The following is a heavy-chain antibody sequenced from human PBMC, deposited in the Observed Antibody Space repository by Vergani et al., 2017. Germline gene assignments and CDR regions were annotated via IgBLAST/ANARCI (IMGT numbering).Heavy chain of an antibody. Sequence: QVRLQESGPGLVKPSETLSLTCSVSGGSMRGHYWNWIRQPPGKELEWIGYMYHSCSTNYNPSLETRVTMSGDTSKNQFSLKLNSVNAADTAVYYCGRVADFYGLGSRLLDLWGQGILVTVSS. CDR2: MYHSCST. CDR1: GGSMRGHY. V-gene: IGHV4-59*11. D-gene: IGHD3-10*01. CDR3: GRVADFYGLGSRLLDL. J-gene: IGHJ5*02.